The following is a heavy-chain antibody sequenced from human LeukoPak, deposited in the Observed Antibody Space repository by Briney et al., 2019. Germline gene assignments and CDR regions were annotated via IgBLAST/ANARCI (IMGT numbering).Heavy chain of an antibody. Sequence: PGGSLGLSCAASGFTFSSYAMSWVRQAPGKGLEWVSGIVGGDTHYADSVKGRFTISRDNSKSTVELHMSSLRVEDTAVYYCAKDGRSFNSMWDYLDSWGRGTLVTVSS. CDR3: AKDGRSFNSMWDYLDS. V-gene: IGHV3-23*01. CDR1: GFTFSSYA. J-gene: IGHJ4*02. CDR2: IVGGDT. D-gene: IGHD1-26*01.